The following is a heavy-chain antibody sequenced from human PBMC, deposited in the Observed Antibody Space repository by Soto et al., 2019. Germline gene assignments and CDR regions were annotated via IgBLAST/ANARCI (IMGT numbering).Heavy chain of an antibody. J-gene: IGHJ6*03. CDR2: IYYSGST. Sequence: SETLSLTCTVSGGSISSGGYYWSWIRQHPGKGLEWIGYIYYSGSTNYNPSLKSRVTISVDTSKNQFSLKLSSVTAADTAVYYCARHGAYSYGEWTYYYYYMDVWGKGTTVTVSS. V-gene: IGHV4-61*08. CDR3: ARHGAYSYGEWTYYYYYMDV. CDR1: GGSISSGGYY. D-gene: IGHD5-18*01.